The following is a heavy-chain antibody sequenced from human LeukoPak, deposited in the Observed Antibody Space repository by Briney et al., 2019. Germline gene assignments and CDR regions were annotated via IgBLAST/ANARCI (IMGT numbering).Heavy chain of an antibody. J-gene: IGHJ4*02. D-gene: IGHD3-22*01. CDR3: ARGSTYYDSSGQVPFDY. Sequence: GGSLRLSRAASGFTFSSYAIHWVRQAPGKGLEWVAVISYDGTNKYYADSVKGRFTISRDNGKNTLYLQMNSLRAEDTAVYYCARGSTYYDSSGQVPFDYWGQGTLVTVSS. V-gene: IGHV3-30*04. CDR2: ISYDGTNK. CDR1: GFTFSSYA.